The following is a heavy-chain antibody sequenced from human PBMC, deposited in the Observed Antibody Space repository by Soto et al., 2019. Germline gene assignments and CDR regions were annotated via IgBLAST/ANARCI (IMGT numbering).Heavy chain of an antibody. J-gene: IGHJ4*02. V-gene: IGHV3-7*05. Sequence: PGGSLRLSCAASGFTFSSYWMSGVRQAPGKGLEWVANIKQDGSEKYYVDSVKGRFTISRDNAKNSLYMQMNSLRAEGTAVYYCAREDYGSYDYWGQGPLVTVSS. CDR2: IKQDGSEK. CDR1: GFTFSSYW. D-gene: IGHD3-10*01. CDR3: AREDYGSYDY.